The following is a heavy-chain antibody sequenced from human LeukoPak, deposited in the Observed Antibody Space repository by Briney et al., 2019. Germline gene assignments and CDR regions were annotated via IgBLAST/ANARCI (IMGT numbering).Heavy chain of an antibody. Sequence: GGSLRLSCVGSGFTFSIYGMNWVRQAPGKGLEWVSYISTWSTTIYYADSVKGRFTISRDDAKSSLFLQMNSLRVEDTALYYCARMSSGYYDDNWGQRTRVTVSS. V-gene: IGHV3-48*01. CDR1: GFTFSIYG. CDR3: ARMSSGYYDDN. D-gene: IGHD3-22*01. J-gene: IGHJ4*02. CDR2: ISTWSTTI.